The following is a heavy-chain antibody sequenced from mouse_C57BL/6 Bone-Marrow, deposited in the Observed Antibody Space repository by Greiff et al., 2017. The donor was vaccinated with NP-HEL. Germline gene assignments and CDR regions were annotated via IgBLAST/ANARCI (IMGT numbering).Heavy chain of an antibody. CDR3: Y. CDR1: GFSLTSYG. J-gene: IGHJ2*01. Sequence: QVQLKESGPGLVQPSQSLSITCTVSGFSLTSYGVHWVRQSPGKGLEWLGVLWSGGRTDYNAAFISRLSISKDNSKSKVFFKMNSLQADDTAILLDYWGQGTTLTVSS. V-gene: IGHV2-2*01. CDR2: LWSGGRT.